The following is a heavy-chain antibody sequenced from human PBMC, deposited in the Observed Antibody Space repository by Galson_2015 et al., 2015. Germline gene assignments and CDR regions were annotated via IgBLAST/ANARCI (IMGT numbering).Heavy chain of an antibody. Sequence: SLRLSCAASGFTFSSYEMNWVRQAPWKGLEWVSYISSSGSTIYYTDSVKGRFTISRDNAKNSLYLQMNSLRAEDTAVYYCASPREWRGDYWGQGTLVTVSS. CDR1: GFTFSSYE. CDR2: ISSSGSTI. CDR3: ASPREWRGDY. J-gene: IGHJ4*02. V-gene: IGHV3-48*03. D-gene: IGHD3-3*01.